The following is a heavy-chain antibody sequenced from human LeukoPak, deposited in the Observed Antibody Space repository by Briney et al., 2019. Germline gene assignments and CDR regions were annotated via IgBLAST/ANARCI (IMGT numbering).Heavy chain of an antibody. J-gene: IGHJ4*02. D-gene: IGHD3-22*01. Sequence: GESLKISCKGSGYSFTSYWIGWVRQMPGKGLEWMGIICPGDSDTRYSPSFQGQVTISADKSISTAYLQWSSLKASDTAMYYCAIPTYYYDSSGYYLGYWGQGTLVTVSS. CDR2: ICPGDSDT. CDR3: AIPTYYYDSSGYYLGY. V-gene: IGHV5-51*01. CDR1: GYSFTSYW.